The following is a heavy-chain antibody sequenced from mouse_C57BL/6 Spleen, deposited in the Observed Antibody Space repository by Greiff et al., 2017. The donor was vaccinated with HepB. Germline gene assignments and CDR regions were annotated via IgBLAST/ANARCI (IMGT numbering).Heavy chain of an antibody. V-gene: IGHV14-1*01. CDR1: GFNIKDYY. CDR3: TLIYYGNDAMDY. CDR2: IDPEDGDT. D-gene: IGHD2-1*01. Sequence: VQLQQSGAELVRPGASVKLSCTASGFNIKDYYMHWVKQRPEQGLEWIGRIDPEDGDTEYAPKFQGKATMTADTSSNTAYLQLSSLTSEDTAVYYCTLIYYGNDAMDYWGQGTSVTVSS. J-gene: IGHJ4*01.